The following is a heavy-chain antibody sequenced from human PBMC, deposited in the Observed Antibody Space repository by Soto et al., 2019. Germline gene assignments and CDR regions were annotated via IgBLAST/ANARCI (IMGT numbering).Heavy chain of an antibody. Sequence: SETLSLTCAVSGGSISSSSYYWGWIRQPPGKGLEWIGSIYYSGSTYYNPSLKSRVTISVDTSKNQFSLKLSSVTAADTAVYYCASPKIAFYNWFDPWGQGTLVTVSS. CDR3: ASPKIAFYNWFDP. V-gene: IGHV4-39*01. CDR1: GGSISSSSYY. J-gene: IGHJ5*02. D-gene: IGHD3-3*02. CDR2: IYYSGST.